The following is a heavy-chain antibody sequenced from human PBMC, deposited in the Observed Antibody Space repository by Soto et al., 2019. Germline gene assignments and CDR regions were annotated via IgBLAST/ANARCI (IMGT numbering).Heavy chain of an antibody. D-gene: IGHD1-26*01. J-gene: IGHJ3*02. V-gene: IGHV4-39*01. CDR3: ARHDSGAYQSVFEI. Sequence: SETLSLTCTVSGDSISSSRYYYWGWIRQPPGMGLEWIGSVYSTIYSTGSIYYNPSLKSRVTISVDSSKKQFSLNLRSVTAADTAVYFCARHDSGAYQSVFEIWGQGTAVTVSS. CDR2: VYSTIYSTGSI. CDR1: GDSISSSRYYY.